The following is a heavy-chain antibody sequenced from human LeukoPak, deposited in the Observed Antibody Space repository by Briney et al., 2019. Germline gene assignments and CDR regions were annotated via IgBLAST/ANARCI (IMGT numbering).Heavy chain of an antibody. J-gene: IGHJ3*02. Sequence: GSLRLSCAASGFTFSSYGMSWVRQPPGKGLEWIGEINHSGSTNYNPPLKSRVTISVDTSKNQFSLKLSSVTAADTAVYYCARGLRRSRGAFDIWGQGTMVTVSS. CDR3: ARGLRRSRGAFDI. D-gene: IGHD3-10*01. CDR2: INHSGST. CDR1: GFTFSSYG. V-gene: IGHV4-34*01.